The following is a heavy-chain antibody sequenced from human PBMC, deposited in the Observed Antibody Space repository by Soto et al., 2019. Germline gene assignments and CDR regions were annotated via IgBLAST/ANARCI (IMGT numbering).Heavy chain of an antibody. V-gene: IGHV4-34*01. CDR3: ARDIAARRGYYYYGMDV. Sequence: SETLSLTCAVYGGSFSGYYWSWIRQPPGKGLEWIGEINHSGSTNYNPSLKSRVTISVDTSKNQFSLKLSSVTAADTAVYYCARDIAARRGYYYYGMDVWGQGTTVTVS. J-gene: IGHJ6*02. CDR1: GGSFSGYY. CDR2: INHSGST. D-gene: IGHD6-6*01.